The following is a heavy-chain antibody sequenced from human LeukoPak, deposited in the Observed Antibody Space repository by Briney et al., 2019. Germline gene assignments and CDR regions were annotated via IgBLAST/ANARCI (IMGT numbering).Heavy chain of an antibody. CDR3: ARESSSRDDYSNYGTEPLDY. CDR1: GFTFSSYA. CDR2: ITSGGST. D-gene: IGHD4-11*01. J-gene: IGHJ4*02. Sequence: GGSLRLSCVASGFTFSSYAMSWVRQAPGKGLEWVSAITSGGSTYHADSVKGRFTISRDNSKNTLYLQMNSLRAEDTAVYYCARESSSRDDYSNYGTEPLDYWGQGTLVTVSS. V-gene: IGHV3-23*01.